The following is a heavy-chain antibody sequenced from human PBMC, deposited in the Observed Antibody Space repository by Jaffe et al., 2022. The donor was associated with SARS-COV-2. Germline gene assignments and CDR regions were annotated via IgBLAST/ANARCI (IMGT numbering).Heavy chain of an antibody. CDR3: ARAANADILTGYFNYFDY. V-gene: IGHV3-30*04. Sequence: QVQLVESGGGVVQPGRSLRLSCAASGFTFSSCAMHWVRQAPGKGLEWVAVTSYDGSNKYYADSVKGRSTISRDNSKNTLYLQMNSLRPEDTAVYYCARAANADILTGYFNYFDYWGQGTLVTVSS. CDR2: TSYDGSNK. CDR1: GFTFSSCA. D-gene: IGHD3-9*01. J-gene: IGHJ4*02.